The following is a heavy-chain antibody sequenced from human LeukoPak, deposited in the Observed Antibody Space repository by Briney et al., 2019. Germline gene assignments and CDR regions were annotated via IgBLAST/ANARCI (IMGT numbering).Heavy chain of an antibody. V-gene: IGHV4-39*07. Sequence: SETLSLTCTVSGGSISSSSYYWVWLRQPPGKGLEWSGSIYYSGSTYYNPSLKSRLTISVETSKNQFSLQLSSVTAADTAVYYCARRVSGYDHFDYWGQGTLVTVSS. D-gene: IGHD5-12*01. CDR2: IYYSGST. CDR3: ARRVSGYDHFDY. J-gene: IGHJ4*02. CDR1: GGSISSSSYY.